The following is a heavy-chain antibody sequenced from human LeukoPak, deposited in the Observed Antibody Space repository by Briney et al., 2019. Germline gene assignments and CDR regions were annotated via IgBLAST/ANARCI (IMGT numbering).Heavy chain of an antibody. J-gene: IGHJ6*03. CDR2: IKQDGSEK. V-gene: IGHV3-7*01. CDR3: ARDDYYGSGSYYNADYYYYYMDV. CDR1: GFTFSSYW. D-gene: IGHD3-10*01. Sequence: PGGSLRLSCAASGFTFSSYWMSWVRQAPGKGLEWVANIKQDGSEKYYVDSVKGRFTISRDNAKNSLYLQMNSLRAEDTAVYYCARDDYYGSGSYYNADYYYYYMDVWGKGTTVTISS.